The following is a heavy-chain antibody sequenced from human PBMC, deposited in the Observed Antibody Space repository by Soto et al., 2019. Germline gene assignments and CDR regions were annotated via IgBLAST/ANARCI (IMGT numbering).Heavy chain of an antibody. CDR1: GHTFTGHH. Sequence: QVQLVQSGAEVKKPGASVKVSCKASGHTFTGHHMHWVRQAPGQGLEWMGYIDLDNDNRAYAKKFQGRVTTTRDTSITTAYMELTGLRSDDTAVYFCGLEPTGTGGFDYWGQGTLVTVSS. D-gene: IGHD7-27*01. J-gene: IGHJ4*02. V-gene: IGHV1-2*02. CDR2: IDLDNDNR. CDR3: GLEPTGTGGFDY.